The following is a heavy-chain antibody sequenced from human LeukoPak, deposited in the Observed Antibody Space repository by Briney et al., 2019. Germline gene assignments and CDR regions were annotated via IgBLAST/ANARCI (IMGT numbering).Heavy chain of an antibody. Sequence: GGSLRLSCAASGFTFNSFWMYWVRQVPGKGLLWVARINSDGIRTSHADSVQGRFTISRDNANNTLYLQMNSLRVEDTAVYYCARWGSGSGYHYYYYYMDVWGKGTTVTISS. V-gene: IGHV3-74*01. D-gene: IGHD3-22*01. CDR3: ARWGSGSGYHYYYYYMDV. J-gene: IGHJ6*03. CDR1: GFTFNSFW. CDR2: INSDGIRT.